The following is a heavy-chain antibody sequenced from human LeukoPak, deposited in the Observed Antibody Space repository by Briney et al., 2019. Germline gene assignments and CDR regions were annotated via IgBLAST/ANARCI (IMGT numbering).Heavy chain of an antibody. J-gene: IGHJ4*02. Sequence: GGSPRLFCAASAFTFSSYWMSWVRQATGEGLEWVPNIKQDGSEKYYVDSLKGRFTISRDNAKDSLYLQMNSLRAEDTAVYYCARDISSGWYDYWGQGTLVTVSS. V-gene: IGHV3-7*03. CDR2: IKQDGSEK. CDR1: AFTFSSYW. CDR3: ARDISSGWYDY. D-gene: IGHD6-19*01.